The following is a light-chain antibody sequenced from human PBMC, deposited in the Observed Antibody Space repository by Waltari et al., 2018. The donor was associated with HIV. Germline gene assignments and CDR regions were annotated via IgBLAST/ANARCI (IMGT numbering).Light chain of an antibody. CDR1: SSDVGGYNY. CDR3: SSYAGSNNLV. CDR2: EVS. Sequence: QSALTQPPSASGSPGQSVTISCTGTSSDVGGYNYVSWYQQHPGTAPKLMIYEVSKRPSGVPDRFSGSKSGNTASLTVSGLQAEDEADYYCSSYAGSNNLVFGGGTKLTVL. V-gene: IGLV2-8*01. J-gene: IGLJ3*02.